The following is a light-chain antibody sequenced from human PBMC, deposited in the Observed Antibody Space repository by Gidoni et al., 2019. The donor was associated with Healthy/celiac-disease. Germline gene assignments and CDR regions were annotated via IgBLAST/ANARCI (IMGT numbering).Light chain of an antibody. V-gene: IGKV1-5*03. Sequence: DIHMTQSPSTLSASVGDRVTITCRASQTISSWLAWYQQKPGKDPKLLIYNAFSVESGVPSRFSGSGSGTEFTLTISSPQPDDFATYYCQQGWTFGQGTKVEIK. CDR3: QQGWT. J-gene: IGKJ1*01. CDR2: NAF. CDR1: QTISSW.